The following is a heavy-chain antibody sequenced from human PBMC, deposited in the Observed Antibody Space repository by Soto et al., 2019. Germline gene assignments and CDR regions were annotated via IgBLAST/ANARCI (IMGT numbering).Heavy chain of an antibody. CDR1: GYTFTSSD. J-gene: IGHJ4*02. Sequence: ASVKVSCKASGYTFTSSDINWVRQATGQGLEWMGWMHPNNGHTGYAQKFQGRLTMTRNTSISTAYMELSSLRSEDTAVYYCARLLYYGSGSFIYWGRGNLVTV. CDR3: ARLLYYGSGSFIY. CDR2: MHPNNGHT. V-gene: IGHV1-8*01. D-gene: IGHD3-10*01.